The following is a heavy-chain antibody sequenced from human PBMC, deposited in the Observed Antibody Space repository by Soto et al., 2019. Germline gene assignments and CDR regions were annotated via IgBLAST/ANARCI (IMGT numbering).Heavy chain of an antibody. J-gene: IGHJ6*02. CDR1: SGPSRSHN. CDR3: VRQGIGALHGLVDG. V-gene: IGHV4-59*08. CDR2: VYDTGST. Sequence: QVQLQQSGPGLVKPSETLSLTCTVSSGPSRSHNWGWIRQSPGRGLEWIGYVYDTGSTSYNPSLEGRVTISADPSTNHLSPTLSSVTAADTAVYYCVRQGIGALHGLVDGWGQGTTVSVSS. D-gene: IGHD3-10*01.